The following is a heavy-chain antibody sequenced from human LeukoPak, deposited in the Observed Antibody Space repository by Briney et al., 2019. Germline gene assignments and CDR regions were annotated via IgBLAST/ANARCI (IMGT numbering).Heavy chain of an antibody. CDR3: ARVNAEWWLRFASDRASFDY. D-gene: IGHD5-12*01. Sequence: GASVKVSCKASGYTFTSYGISWVRQAPGQGLEWMGWISAYNGNTNYAQKLQGRVTMTTDTSTSTAYMELRSLRSDDTAVYYCARVNAEWWLRFASDRASFDYWGQGTLVTVSS. CDR1: GYTFTSYG. J-gene: IGHJ4*02. V-gene: IGHV1-18*01. CDR2: ISAYNGNT.